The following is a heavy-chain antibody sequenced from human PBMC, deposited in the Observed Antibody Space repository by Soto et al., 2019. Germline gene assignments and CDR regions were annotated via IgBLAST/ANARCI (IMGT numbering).Heavy chain of an antibody. CDR3: ARGVGNYYYYYGMDV. D-gene: IGHD4-4*01. J-gene: IGHJ6*02. Sequence: ASVKVSCKASGYTFTSYYMHWVRQAPGQGLEWMGIINPSGGSTSYAQKFQGRVTMTRDTSTSTVCMELSSLRSEDTAVYYCARGVGNYYYYYGMDVWGQGTTVTVSS. CDR2: INPSGGST. CDR1: GYTFTSYY. V-gene: IGHV1-46*01.